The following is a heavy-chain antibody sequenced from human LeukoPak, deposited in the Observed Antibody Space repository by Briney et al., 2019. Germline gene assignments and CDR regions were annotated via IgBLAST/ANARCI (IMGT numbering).Heavy chain of an antibody. CDR1: GYSFTSYW. D-gene: IGHD2-15*01. CDR2: IYPGDSDT. Sequence: GESLKISCKGSGYSFTSYWIGWVRQMPGKGLEWMGIIYPGDSDTRYSPSFQGQVTISADKSISTAYLQWSSLKASDTVMYYCARGYCSGGSCYTIPSWFDPWGQGTLVTVSS. CDR3: ARGYCSGGSCYTIPSWFDP. V-gene: IGHV5-51*01. J-gene: IGHJ5*02.